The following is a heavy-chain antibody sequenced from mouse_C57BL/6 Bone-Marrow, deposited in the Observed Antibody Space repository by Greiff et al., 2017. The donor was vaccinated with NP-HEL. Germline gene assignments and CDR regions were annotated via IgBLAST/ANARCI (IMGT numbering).Heavy chain of an antibody. D-gene: IGHD1-1*01. CDR1: GYTFTSYW. CDR2: IYPGNSDT. V-gene: IGHV1-5*01. CDR3: TRQVYYYGSYWYFDV. J-gene: IGHJ1*03. Sequence: VQLQQSGTVLARPGASVKMSCKTSGYTFTSYWMHWVKQRPGQGLEWIGAIYPGNSDTSYNQKFKGKAKLTAVTSASTAYMELSSLTNEDSAVYYCTRQVYYYGSYWYFDVWGTGTTVTVSS.